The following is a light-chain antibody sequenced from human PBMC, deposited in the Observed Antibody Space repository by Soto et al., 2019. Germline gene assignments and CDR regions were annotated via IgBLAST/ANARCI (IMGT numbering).Light chain of an antibody. CDR3: QQYNSFIWT. V-gene: IGKV1-5*03. Sequence: DIQMTQSPATLAASVGDRVSITCRASQRIDTWLAWYQQKPGKAPNLLISKASNLDSGVPSRFSGSGSGTEFNLTISSLQPEDFATYYCQQYNSFIWTFGQGTKV. J-gene: IGKJ1*01. CDR2: KAS. CDR1: QRIDTW.